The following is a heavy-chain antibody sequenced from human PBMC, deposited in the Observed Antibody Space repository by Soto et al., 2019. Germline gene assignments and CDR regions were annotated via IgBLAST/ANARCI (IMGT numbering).Heavy chain of an antibody. CDR3: ARDDYDYVWGSYRETYYYYYGMDV. J-gene: IGHJ6*02. D-gene: IGHD3-16*02. V-gene: IGHV3-7*01. CDR1: GFTFSDYY. CDR2: IKQDGSEK. Sequence: PGGSLRLSCAASGFTFSDYYMTWIRQAPGKGLEWVANIKQDGSEKYYVDSGKGRITISRDNAKNSLYMQMNSLSAGDTAVDYWARDDYDYVWGSYRETYYYYYGMDVWGQGTTVTVSS.